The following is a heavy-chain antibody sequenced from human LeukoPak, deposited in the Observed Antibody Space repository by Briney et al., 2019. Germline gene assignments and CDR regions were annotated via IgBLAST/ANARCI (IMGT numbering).Heavy chain of an antibody. J-gene: IGHJ5*02. Sequence: GRSLTLSCAASGFTFSSYGMNWVRQAPGKGLEWVAFIWYDGNNTYYADSVKGRLTISRDSSKNTLYLQMNSLRAEDTAVYYWARDNGEYCRGGSCYAGWFDPWGQGTLVTVSS. CDR2: IWYDGNNT. CDR3: ARDNGEYCRGGSCYAGWFDP. V-gene: IGHV3-33*01. CDR1: GFTFSSYG. D-gene: IGHD2-15*01.